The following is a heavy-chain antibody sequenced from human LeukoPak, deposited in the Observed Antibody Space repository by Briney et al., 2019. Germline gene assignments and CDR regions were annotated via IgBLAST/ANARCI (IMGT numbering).Heavy chain of an antibody. Sequence: KPGGSLRLSCAASGFTFSSYSMNWVRQAPGKGLEWVSCITSSSTYIHYADSVKGRFTISRDNAKNSLYLQMNSLRAEDTAVYYCARTTSGATFSDYYYYHMDVWGKGTTVTVSS. CDR3: ARTTSGATFSDYYYYHMDV. CDR1: GFTFSSYS. J-gene: IGHJ6*03. CDR2: ITSSSTYI. D-gene: IGHD1-26*01. V-gene: IGHV3-21*01.